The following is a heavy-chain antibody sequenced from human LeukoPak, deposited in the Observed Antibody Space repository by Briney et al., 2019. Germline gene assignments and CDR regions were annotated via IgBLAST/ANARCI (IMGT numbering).Heavy chain of an antibody. Sequence: PGGSLRLSCAASGFIFRNHAMNWVRQAPGQGLEWVSGVSASGGSTFNTDSVKGRFSISRGNSKNTLYLEMNSLRPEDTALYYCAKSLGNQGVIDYWGQGTLVTVSS. J-gene: IGHJ4*02. V-gene: IGHV3-23*01. CDR2: VSASGGST. D-gene: IGHD3-10*01. CDR1: GFIFRNHA. CDR3: AKSLGNQGVIDY.